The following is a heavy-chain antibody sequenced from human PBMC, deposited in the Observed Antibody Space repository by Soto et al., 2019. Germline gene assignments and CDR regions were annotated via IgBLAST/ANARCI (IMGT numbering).Heavy chain of an antibody. Sequence: EVQLVESGGGLVQPGGSLRLSCAASGLIFSDYHMDWVRQAPGKGLEWVGRIRRKANSYTTEYAASVKGRFTISRDDSTNSLYLQMNSLKSEDTAVYYCAMLGGWSGGSSGMDVWGHGTTVTVSS. J-gene: IGHJ6*02. CDR1: GLIFSDYH. CDR3: AMLGGWSGGSSGMDV. CDR2: IRRKANSYTT. V-gene: IGHV3-72*01. D-gene: IGHD6-19*01.